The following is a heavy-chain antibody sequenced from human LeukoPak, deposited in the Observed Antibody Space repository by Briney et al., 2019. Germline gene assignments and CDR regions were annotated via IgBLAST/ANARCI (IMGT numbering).Heavy chain of an antibody. CDR3: ARGEQYGSGTVQFDY. CDR1: GGSISSSNW. D-gene: IGHD3-10*01. V-gene: IGHV4-4*02. Sequence: PSETLSLTCSVSGGSISSSNWWSWVRQPPGKGLEWIGEIYHSGSTNYNPSLKSRVTMSVDKSRNQFSLRLTSVTAAVTAVYYCARGEQYGSGTVQFDYWGQGTLVTVSS. J-gene: IGHJ4*02. CDR2: IYHSGST.